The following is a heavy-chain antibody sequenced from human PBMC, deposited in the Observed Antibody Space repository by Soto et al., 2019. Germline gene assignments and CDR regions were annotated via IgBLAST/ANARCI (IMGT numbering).Heavy chain of an antibody. V-gene: IGHV3-11*01. D-gene: IGHD2-2*01. J-gene: IGHJ4*02. CDR3: ARRGTISYAHHFDH. CDR2: ITSSGSNT. Sequence: QVQLVESGGGLVKPGGSLRLSCAASGFTFSGYNMSWIRQAPGKGLEWVSYITSSGSNTFDAESVKGRFTISRDNTMNFLYLPMNSLSAEDTAVYYCARRGTISYAHHFDHWGQGTLVTVSS. CDR1: GFTFSGYN.